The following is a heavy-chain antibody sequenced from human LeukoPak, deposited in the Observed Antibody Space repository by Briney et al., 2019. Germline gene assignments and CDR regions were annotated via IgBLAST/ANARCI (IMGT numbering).Heavy chain of an antibody. CDR3: GNTYGRPFDV. CDR2: IRSRAYGGTT. D-gene: IGHD2-21*01. CDR1: GFTFGDYA. V-gene: IGHV3-49*04. Sequence: GRSLRLSCTGSGFTFGDYAMSWVRQAPGKGLAWVGFIRSRAYGGTTEYAASVKGRFTISRDDSKSIAYLQMNSLKTEDTAVYYCGNTYGRPFDVWGQGTEVTVSS. J-gene: IGHJ3*01.